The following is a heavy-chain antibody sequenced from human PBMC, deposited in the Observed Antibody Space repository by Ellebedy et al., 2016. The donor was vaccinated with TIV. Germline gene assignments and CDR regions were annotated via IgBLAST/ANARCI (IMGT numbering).Heavy chain of an antibody. CDR1: GSTFGSFA. Sequence: GGSLRLSCAASGSTFGSFAMHWVRQAPGKGLEWLSVISGDGSSTYHADSVKGRFTITRDNSKNTLYLQVNRLRTEDTAVYYCAKGTSSGFNYDRVGFEYWGQGILVTVSS. V-gene: IGHV3-23*01. CDR3: AKGTSSGFNYDRVGFEY. D-gene: IGHD3-22*01. CDR2: ISGDGSST. J-gene: IGHJ4*02.